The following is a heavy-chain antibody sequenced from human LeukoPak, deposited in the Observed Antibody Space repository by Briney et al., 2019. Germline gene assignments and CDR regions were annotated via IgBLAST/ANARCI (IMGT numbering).Heavy chain of an antibody. D-gene: IGHD3-10*01. CDR3: ARIWIGARTRWYFDL. V-gene: IGHV1-18*01. CDR1: GYTFTSYG. CDR2: ISAYNGNT. J-gene: IGHJ2*01. Sequence: ASVKVSCKASGYTFTSYGISWVRQAPGQGLEWMGWISAYNGNTNYAQKLQGRVTMTTDTSTSTAYMELRSLRSDDTAVYYCARIWIGARTRWYFDLWGRGTLVTVSS.